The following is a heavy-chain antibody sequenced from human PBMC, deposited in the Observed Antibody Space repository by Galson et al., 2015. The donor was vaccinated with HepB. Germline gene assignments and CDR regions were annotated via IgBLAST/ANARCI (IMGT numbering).Heavy chain of an antibody. CDR2: ISSSNTYI. D-gene: IGHD2-15*01. V-gene: IGHV3-21*05. J-gene: IGHJ3*02. CDR3: ARQYCTGGSCFDAFDI. CDR1: GFTLSSYN. Sequence: SLRLSCAASGFTLSSYNMNWVRQAPGKGLEWVSYISSSNTYIFYADSVKGRFTLSRDSAKNTVSLQMNSLRAEDTAVYYCARQYCTGGSCFDAFDIWGQGTMVTVSS.